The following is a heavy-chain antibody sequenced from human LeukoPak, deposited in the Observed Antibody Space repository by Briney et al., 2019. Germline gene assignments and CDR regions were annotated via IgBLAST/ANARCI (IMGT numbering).Heavy chain of an antibody. CDR2: ISYDGSTK. CDR3: ARALDRDDYVWGSSY. J-gene: IGHJ4*02. Sequence: PGGSLRLSCAASGFTFSNYAMHWVRQAPGKGLEWVAVISYDGSTKYYADSVKGRFTISRDNSKNTLYLQMNSLRAEDTAVYYCARALDRDDYVWGSSYWGQGTLVTVSS. D-gene: IGHD3-16*01. V-gene: IGHV3-30-3*01. CDR1: GFTFSNYA.